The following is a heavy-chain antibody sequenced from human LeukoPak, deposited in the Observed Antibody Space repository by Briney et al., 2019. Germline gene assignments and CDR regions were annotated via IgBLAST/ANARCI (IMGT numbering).Heavy chain of an antibody. CDR3: AKAEEDYDFWSGYYD. CDR2: IHYSGRT. D-gene: IGHD3-3*01. V-gene: IGHV4-39*07. J-gene: IGHJ4*02. Sequence: SETLSLTCTVAGASVTSSAYYWGWIRQPPGKGLEWIGSIHYSGRTYYNPSLQSRVTLSVDTSKNQFSLNLSSVTAADMAVYYCAKAEEDYDFWSGYYDWGQGTLVTVSS. CDR1: GASVTSSAYY.